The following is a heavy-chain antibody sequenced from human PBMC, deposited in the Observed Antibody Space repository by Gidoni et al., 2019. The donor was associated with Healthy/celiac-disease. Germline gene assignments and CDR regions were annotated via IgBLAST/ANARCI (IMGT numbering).Heavy chain of an antibody. V-gene: IGHV3-33*01. CDR1: GFTFSSYG. CDR3: ARDRRYYYGSGSYRADYYYYGMDV. Sequence: QVQLVESGGGVVQPGRSLRLSCAASGFTFSSYGMHWVRQARGKGLEWVAVIRYDGSNKVYADSVKVRFTISRDNSKNTLYLQMNSLRAEDTAVYYCARDRRYYYGSGSYRADYYYYGMDVWGQGTTVTVSS. CDR2: IRYDGSNK. D-gene: IGHD3-10*01. J-gene: IGHJ6*02.